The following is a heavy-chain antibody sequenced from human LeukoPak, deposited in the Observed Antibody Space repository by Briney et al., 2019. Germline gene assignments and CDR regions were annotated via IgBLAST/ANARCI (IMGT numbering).Heavy chain of an antibody. Sequence: ASVKVSCKVSGYTFTSYYMHWVRQAPGQGLEWMGIINPSGGSTSYAQKFQGRVTMTRDTSTSTVYMELSSLRSEDTAVYYCAREYYDILTGYYKDYWGQGTLVTVSS. CDR1: GYTFTSYY. D-gene: IGHD3-9*01. CDR2: INPSGGST. J-gene: IGHJ4*02. V-gene: IGHV1-46*01. CDR3: AREYYDILTGYYKDY.